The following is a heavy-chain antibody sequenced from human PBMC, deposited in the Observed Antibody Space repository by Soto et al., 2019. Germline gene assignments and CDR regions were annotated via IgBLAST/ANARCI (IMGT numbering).Heavy chain of an antibody. CDR1: GGTFSSYA. CDR2: IIPIFGTA. D-gene: IGHD2-21*02. J-gene: IGHJ4*02. V-gene: IGHV1-69*13. Sequence: PGASVKVSCKASGGTFSSYAISWVRQAPGQGLEWMGGIIPIFGTANYAQKFQGRVTITADESTSTAYVELSSLRSEDTAVYYCARDQNAYCGGDCSKSPFDYWGQGTLVTVSS. CDR3: ARDQNAYCGGDCSKSPFDY.